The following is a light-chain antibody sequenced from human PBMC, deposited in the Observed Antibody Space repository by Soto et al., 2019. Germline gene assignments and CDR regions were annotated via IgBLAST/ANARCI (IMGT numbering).Light chain of an antibody. CDR1: QSVSSS. Sequence: EIVMTQSPATLSVSPGERVTLSCRASQSVSSSLAWYQQKAGQAPRLLIYGASTRATGIPARFSGSGSGTEFTLTISSLQSEDFAVSYCQQYKNWPPWYTFGQGTKVEIK. CDR3: QQYKNWPPWYT. J-gene: IGKJ2*01. CDR2: GAS. V-gene: IGKV3-15*01.